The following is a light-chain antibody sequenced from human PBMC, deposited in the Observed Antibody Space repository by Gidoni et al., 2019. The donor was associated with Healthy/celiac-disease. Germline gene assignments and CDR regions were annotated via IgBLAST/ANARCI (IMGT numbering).Light chain of an antibody. J-gene: IGKJ2*04. Sequence: DIQMTQSPASLSASVGDRVTITCRASQSISSYLNWYQQKPGKAPKLLIYAASSLQSGVPSRFSGSGSGTYITLTISSLQPEDYATYYCQQSYSTPLCSFGQGTKLEIK. CDR1: QSISSY. V-gene: IGKV1-39*01. CDR2: AAS. CDR3: QQSYSTPLCS.